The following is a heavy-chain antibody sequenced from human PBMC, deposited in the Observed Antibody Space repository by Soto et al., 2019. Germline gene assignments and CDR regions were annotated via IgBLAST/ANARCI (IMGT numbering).Heavy chain of an antibody. Sequence: GGSLRLSCAASGFTFSSYAMSWVRQAPGKGLEWVSAIGGSGGTTYYADSVKGRFTISRDNSGNTLFLEMYSLRAEDTAVYYCARYIPGVRYYGMDVWGQGTTVTVSS. D-gene: IGHD2-2*01. V-gene: IGHV3-23*01. J-gene: IGHJ6*02. CDR3: ARYIPGVRYYGMDV. CDR2: IGGSGGTT. CDR1: GFTFSSYA.